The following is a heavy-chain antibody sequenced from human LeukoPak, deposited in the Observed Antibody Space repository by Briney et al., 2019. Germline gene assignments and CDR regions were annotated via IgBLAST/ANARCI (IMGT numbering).Heavy chain of an antibody. CDR1: GFTFSSYA. CDR2: INVSGGST. Sequence: GGSLRLSCAASGFTFSSYAMSWVRQAPGKGLEWVSGINVSGGSTYYADSVKGRFTVSRDNSKNTLYLQMSSLRVEDTAVYYCARGADHGGSYYPDWGQGTRVTVSS. CDR3: ARGADHGGSYYPD. V-gene: IGHV3-23*01. D-gene: IGHD3-10*01. J-gene: IGHJ4*02.